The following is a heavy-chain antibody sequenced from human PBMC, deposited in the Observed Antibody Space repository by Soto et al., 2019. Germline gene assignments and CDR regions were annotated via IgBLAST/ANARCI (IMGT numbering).Heavy chain of an antibody. D-gene: IGHD3-10*01. CDR1: GFTFSSYW. CDR3: ARDQAYESFGEVLMYFEY. V-gene: IGHV3-7*01. J-gene: IGHJ4*02. CDR2: IRQDGSQK. Sequence: EVHLVESGGVLVQPAGSLRLSCAASGFTFSSYWMSWVRQAPGKGLEWVANIRQDGSQKHYVDSVKGRFTITRDNAKNALFLQMSSLSAEDTAVYFCARDQAYESFGEVLMYFEYWGQGAQVTVSS.